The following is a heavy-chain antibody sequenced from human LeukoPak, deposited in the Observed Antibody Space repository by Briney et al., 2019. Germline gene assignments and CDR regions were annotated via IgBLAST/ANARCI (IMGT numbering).Heavy chain of an antibody. V-gene: IGHV1-69*05. J-gene: IGHJ4*02. D-gene: IGHD3-3*01. CDR1: GGTFSSSS. CDR2: IIPIFGTA. CDR3: ARSSNYDFWSGYFNY. Sequence: ASVKVSCKASGGTFSSSSISWVRQAPGQGLEWMGGIIPIFGTANYAQKLQGRVTMTTDTSTSTAYMELRSLRSDDTAVYYCARSSNYDFWSGYFNYWGQGTLVTVSS.